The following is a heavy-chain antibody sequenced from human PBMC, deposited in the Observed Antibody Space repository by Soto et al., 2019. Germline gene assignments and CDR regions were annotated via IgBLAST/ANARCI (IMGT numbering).Heavy chain of an antibody. CDR3: ARALVVVTEYFDH. D-gene: IGHD3-22*01. Sequence: GGSLRLSCVASGFTFSSYWMSWVRQAPGKGLEWVANIKQDGSETHYVDSVKGRFTISRDNAKSSLYLQMNSLRAEDTAVYYCARALVVVTEYFDHWGQGILVTVSS. CDR1: GFTFSSYW. CDR2: IKQDGSET. J-gene: IGHJ4*02. V-gene: IGHV3-7*03.